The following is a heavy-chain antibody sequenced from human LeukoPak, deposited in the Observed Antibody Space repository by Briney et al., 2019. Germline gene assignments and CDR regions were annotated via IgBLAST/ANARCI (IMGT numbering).Heavy chain of an antibody. V-gene: IGHV4-38-2*01. D-gene: IGHD3-22*01. Sequence: SETLSLTCAVSGYSISSGYYWGWIRQPPGKALEWIGSIYHSVGTYYNPALTSRVPISVDTSNNHFSPKLNSATAADTAACYWAREGRRWAMIDDRDYWGQGTLVTVSS. CDR1: GYSISSGYY. CDR3: AREGRRWAMIDDRDY. CDR2: IYHSVGT. J-gene: IGHJ4*02.